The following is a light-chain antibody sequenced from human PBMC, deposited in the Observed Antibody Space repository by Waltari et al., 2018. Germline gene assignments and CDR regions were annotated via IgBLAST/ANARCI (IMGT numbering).Light chain of an antibody. J-gene: IGLJ2*01. CDR2: GKN. Sequence: SSELTQDPAVSVALGQTVRITCQGDSLRSYYASWYQQKPGQAPVLVIYGKNNRPSGIPDRFSGSSSGNTASLTITGDQAEDEADYYCNSRDSSGNHLGVVFGGGTKLTVL. CDR1: SLRSYY. V-gene: IGLV3-19*01. CDR3: NSRDSSGNHLGVV.